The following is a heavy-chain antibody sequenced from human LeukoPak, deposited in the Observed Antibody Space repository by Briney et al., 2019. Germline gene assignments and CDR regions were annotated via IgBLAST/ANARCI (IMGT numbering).Heavy chain of an antibody. CDR2: IYYSGST. CDR3: ARAAVTGTPLSSDY. D-gene: IGHD6-19*01. CDR1: GGSISSYY. V-gene: IGHV4-59*01. Sequence: SETLSLTCTVSGGSISSYYWSWIRQPPGKGLEWIGYIYYSGSTNYNPSLKSRVTMSVDTSKNQLSLRLSSMTAADTAVYYCARAAVTGTPLSSDYWGQGTLVTVSS. J-gene: IGHJ4*02.